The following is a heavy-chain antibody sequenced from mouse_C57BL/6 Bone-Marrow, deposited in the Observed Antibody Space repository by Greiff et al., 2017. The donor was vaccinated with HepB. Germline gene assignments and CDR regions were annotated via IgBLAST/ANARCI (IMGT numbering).Heavy chain of an antibody. Sequence: EVKLMESGEGLVKPGGSLKLSCAASGFTFSSYAMSWVRQTPEKRLEWVAYISSGGDYIYYADTVKGRFTISRDNARNTLYLQMSSLKSEDTAMYYCTREILRGDAMDYWGQGTSVTVSS. CDR2: ISSGGDYI. V-gene: IGHV5-9-1*02. CDR1: GFTFSSYA. CDR3: TREILRGDAMDY. J-gene: IGHJ4*01. D-gene: IGHD1-1*01.